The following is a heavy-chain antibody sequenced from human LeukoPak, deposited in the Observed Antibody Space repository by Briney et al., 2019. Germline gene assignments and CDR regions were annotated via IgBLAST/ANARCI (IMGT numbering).Heavy chain of an antibody. CDR1: GGSISSSSYY. V-gene: IGHV4-39*07. Sequence: SETLSLTCTVSGGSISSSSYYWGWIRQPPGKGLEWIGSIYYSGSTYYNPSLKSRVTISVDTSKNRFSLKLSSVTAADTAVYYCARGNYYGSGSHVDYWGQGTLVTVSS. CDR3: ARGNYYGSGSHVDY. J-gene: IGHJ4*02. D-gene: IGHD3-10*01. CDR2: IYYSGST.